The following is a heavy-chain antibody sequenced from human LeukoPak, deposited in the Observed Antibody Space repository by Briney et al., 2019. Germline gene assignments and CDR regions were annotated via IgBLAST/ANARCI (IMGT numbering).Heavy chain of an antibody. CDR2: ISGSGGTT. Sequence: QPGGSLRLSCAASGFTFSTYAMSWVRQAPGKGLEWVSAISGSGGTTYNADSVKGRFTISRDNSKNTVYLQMNSLRAEDTAVYYCASGSYSKYYFDYWGQGALVTVSS. CDR1: GFTFSTYA. D-gene: IGHD1-26*01. CDR3: ASGSYSKYYFDY. J-gene: IGHJ4*02. V-gene: IGHV3-23*01.